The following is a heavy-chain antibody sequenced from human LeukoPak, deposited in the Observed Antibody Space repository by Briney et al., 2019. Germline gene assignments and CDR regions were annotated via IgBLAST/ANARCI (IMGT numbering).Heavy chain of an antibody. J-gene: IGHJ4*02. CDR3: ARDSGGANY. D-gene: IGHD3-10*01. Sequence: GGSLRLSCAASGFTFSSYSMTWVRQAPGKGLEWVSSISSSSYIYYADSAKGRFTISRDNAKNSLYLQMNSLRAEDTAVYYCARDSGGANYWGQGTLVTVSS. CDR2: ISSSSYI. V-gene: IGHV3-21*01. CDR1: GFTFSSYS.